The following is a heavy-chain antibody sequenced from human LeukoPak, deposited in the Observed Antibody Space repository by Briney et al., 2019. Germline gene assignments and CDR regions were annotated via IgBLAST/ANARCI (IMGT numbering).Heavy chain of an antibody. CDR2: IKQDGSEK. Sequence: RSETLSLTCTVSGGSISSYYWSWVRQAPGKGLEWVANIKQDGSEKYYVDSVKGRFTISRDNAKNSLYLQMNSLRAEGTAVYYCARIPYYYDSSGFDPWGQGTLVTVSS. J-gene: IGHJ5*02. CDR3: ARIPYYYDSSGFDP. CDR1: GGSISSYY. V-gene: IGHV3-7*03. D-gene: IGHD3-22*01.